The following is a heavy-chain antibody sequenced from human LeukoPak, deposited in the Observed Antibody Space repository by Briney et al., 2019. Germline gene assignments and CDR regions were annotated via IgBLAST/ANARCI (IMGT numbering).Heavy chain of an antibody. CDR2: INSDGSST. Sequence: GGSLRLSCAASGFTFSSYAMSWVRQAPGKGLVWVSRINSDGSSTSYADSVKGRFTISRDNAKNTLYLQMNSLRAEDTAVYYCARGSGGYPYRDYWGQGTLVTVSS. V-gene: IGHV3-74*01. D-gene: IGHD3-22*01. CDR1: GFTFSSYA. J-gene: IGHJ4*02. CDR3: ARGSGGYPYRDY.